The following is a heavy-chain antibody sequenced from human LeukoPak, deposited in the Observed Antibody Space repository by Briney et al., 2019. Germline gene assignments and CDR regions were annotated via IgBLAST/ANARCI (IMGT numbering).Heavy chain of an antibody. J-gene: IGHJ4*02. V-gene: IGHV3-7*01. CDR2: IKQDGSEK. CDR3: ARRYMGPGYYFAY. CDR1: GFTFSSYW. Sequence: PGGSLRLSCAASGFTFSSYWMSWVRQAPGKGLEGVANIKQDGSEKYCVDSVKGRLPISRDNAKNSLYLQMNSLRAEDTAVYYCARRYMGPGYYFAYWGQGTLVTVSS. D-gene: IGHD2-2*02.